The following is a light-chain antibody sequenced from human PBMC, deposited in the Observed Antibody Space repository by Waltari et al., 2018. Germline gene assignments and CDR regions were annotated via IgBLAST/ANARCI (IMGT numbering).Light chain of an antibody. J-gene: IGLJ2*01. CDR3: QSYDSSQSGWV. CDR1: SSNIGAGYD. Sequence: QSVLTQPPSVSGAPGQRVTISCTGSSSNIGAGYDVHWYQQLPGTAPKLLIHGNSNRPSGVPDRFSGAKSGTSASLAITGLQAEDEADYYCQSYDSSQSGWVFGGGTKLTVL. CDR2: GNS. V-gene: IGLV1-40*01.